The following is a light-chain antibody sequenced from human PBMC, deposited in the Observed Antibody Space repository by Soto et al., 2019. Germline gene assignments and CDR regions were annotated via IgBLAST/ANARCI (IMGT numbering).Light chain of an antibody. CDR1: NIGSQS. J-gene: IGLJ2*01. CDR3: QVWDSSSDHVV. V-gene: IGLV3-21*04. CDR2: NDS. Sequence: SYELTQPPSVSVAPGETATITCGGNNIGSQSVHWYQQKPGQAPVVVIYNDSDRPSGIPGRFSGSNSENPATLTISGVEAGDEADYYCQVWDSSSDHVVFGGGTKLTVL.